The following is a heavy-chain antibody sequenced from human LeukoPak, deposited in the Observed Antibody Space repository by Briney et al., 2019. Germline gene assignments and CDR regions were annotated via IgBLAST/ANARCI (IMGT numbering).Heavy chain of an antibody. CDR1: GYSFTNYW. Sequence: GESLKISCKGSGYSFTNYWISWVRQMPGKGLEWMGRIDPSDSYTNYSPSFQGHVTISVDKSISTAYLQWSSLKASDTAMYYCARRPGSSPRILNSAFDIWGQGTMVTVSS. CDR2: IDPSDSYT. J-gene: IGHJ3*02. CDR3: ARRPGSSPRILNSAFDI. D-gene: IGHD2/OR15-2a*01. V-gene: IGHV5-10-1*01.